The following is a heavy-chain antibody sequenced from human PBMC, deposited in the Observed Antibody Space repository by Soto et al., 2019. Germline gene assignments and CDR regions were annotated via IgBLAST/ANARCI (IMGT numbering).Heavy chain of an antibody. D-gene: IGHD1-7*01. CDR2: ISSSGSTI. CDR3: ASGYNWKYGYYYHGMDV. V-gene: IGHV3-11*01. CDR1: GFTFSDYY. Sequence: GWSLRLSCAASGFTFSDYYMSWIRQAPGKGLEWVSYISSSGSTIYYADSVKGRFTISRDNAKNSLYLQMNSLRAEDTAVYYCASGYNWKYGYYYHGMDVWGQGTTVTVSS. J-gene: IGHJ6*02.